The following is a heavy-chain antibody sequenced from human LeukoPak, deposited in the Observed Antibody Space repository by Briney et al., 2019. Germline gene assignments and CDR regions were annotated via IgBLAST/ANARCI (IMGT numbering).Heavy chain of an antibody. D-gene: IGHD6-13*01. CDR1: GFTFSRHG. J-gene: IGHJ4*02. V-gene: IGHV3-23*01. CDR3: VAAAGTGY. Sequence: PGGSLRLSCVASGFTFSRHGLNWVRQAPGKGLEWVSGISPGGDITYYADSVKGRFTISRDNSKNTLYLQMNSLRAEDTAVYYCVAAAGTGYWGQGTLVTVSS. CDR2: ISPGGDIT.